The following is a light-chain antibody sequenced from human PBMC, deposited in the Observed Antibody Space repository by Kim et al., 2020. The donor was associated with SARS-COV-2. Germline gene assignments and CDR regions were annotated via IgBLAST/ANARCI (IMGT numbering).Light chain of an antibody. J-gene: IGKJ1*01. CDR2: GAS. V-gene: IGKV3-15*01. CDR1: QSVSSN. Sequence: EVVLTQSPATLSVSPGERATLSCRASQSVSSNLAWYQQKPGQSPRLLIYGASTRATAIPARFSGSGSGTEFTLTISSLQSGDFAVYYCQQCNSWPLTFGQET. CDR3: QQCNSWPLT.